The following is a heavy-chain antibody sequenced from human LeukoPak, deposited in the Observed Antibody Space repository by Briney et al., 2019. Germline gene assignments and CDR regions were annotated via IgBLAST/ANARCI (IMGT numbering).Heavy chain of an antibody. CDR3: ARESWYCSDGSCYSDFDY. CDR1: GGSISRYY. J-gene: IGHJ4*02. D-gene: IGHD2-15*01. CDR2: IHDSGTT. Sequence: PSETLSLTCTVSGGSISRYYWTWVRQPPGKGLEWIAYIHDSGTTSYSPSLESRVTISLDTSNNQFSLRLSSVTAADTAVYYCARESWYCSDGSCYSDFDYWGQGTLVTVSS. V-gene: IGHV4-59*01.